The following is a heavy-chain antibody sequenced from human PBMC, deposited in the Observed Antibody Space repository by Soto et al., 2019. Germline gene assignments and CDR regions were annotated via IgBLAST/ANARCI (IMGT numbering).Heavy chain of an antibody. Sequence: GGSLRLSCAASGFTFSSYGMHWVRQAPGKGLEWVAVISYDGSNKYYADSVKGRFTISRDNSKNTLYLQMNSLRAEDTAVYYCAKAVIAVAVNYGMDVWGQGTTVTVSS. J-gene: IGHJ6*02. CDR1: GFTFSSYG. V-gene: IGHV3-30*18. CDR3: AKAVIAVAVNYGMDV. CDR2: ISYDGSNK. D-gene: IGHD6-19*01.